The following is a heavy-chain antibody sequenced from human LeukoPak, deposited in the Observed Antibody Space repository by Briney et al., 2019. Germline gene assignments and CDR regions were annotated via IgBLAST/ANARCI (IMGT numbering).Heavy chain of an antibody. Sequence: ASVKVLCMASGYTFTGYYMHWVRQAPGQGLELIGWINPDNGGTNYSQKFQGRVTMTRDMSISTAYMELSRLRSDDTAVYYCARDPSNSGYDYLYYFDYWGQGTLVTVSS. D-gene: IGHD5-12*01. V-gene: IGHV1-2*02. J-gene: IGHJ4*02. CDR1: GYTFTGYY. CDR3: ARDPSNSGYDYLYYFDY. CDR2: INPDNGGT.